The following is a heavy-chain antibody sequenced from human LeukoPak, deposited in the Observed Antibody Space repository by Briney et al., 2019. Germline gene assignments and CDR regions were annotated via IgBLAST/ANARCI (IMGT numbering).Heavy chain of an antibody. V-gene: IGHV4-39*07. Sequence: PSETLSLTCTVSGGSIITTTHYWAWIRQPPGKGLEWIGSIYYSGTTYYSPSLRSRVSISVDTSKSQISQKLTSVTAADTAVYYCATVVGATGARVDDWGQGTLVTVSS. D-gene: IGHD1-26*01. CDR3: ATVVGATGARVDD. CDR1: GGSIITTTHY. J-gene: IGHJ4*02. CDR2: IYYSGTT.